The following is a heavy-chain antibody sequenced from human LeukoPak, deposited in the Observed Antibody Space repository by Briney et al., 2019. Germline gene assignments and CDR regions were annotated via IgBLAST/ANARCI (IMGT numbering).Heavy chain of an antibody. V-gene: IGHV3-23*01. J-gene: IGHJ4*02. CDR1: GFTFSSYA. Sequence: GGSLRLSCAASGFTFSSYAMSWVRQAPGRGLDWVSAIGTSGGTPHYADSVKGRFPISRDNSKNTLYLQMNSLRAEDTAVYYCAKDWSCDSWGQGTLVTVSS. CDR3: AKDWSCDS. D-gene: IGHD1-26*01. CDR2: IGTSGGTP.